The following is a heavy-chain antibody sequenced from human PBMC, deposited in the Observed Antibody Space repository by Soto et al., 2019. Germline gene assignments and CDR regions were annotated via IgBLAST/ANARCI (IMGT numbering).Heavy chain of an antibody. CDR3: ARLRIATNNYKWFDP. D-gene: IGHD2-21*01. V-gene: IGHV4-31*03. J-gene: IGHJ5*02. CDR2: IYVTGAV. CDR1: CAALNSGNYY. Sequence: KTSETLSLTCNVSCAALNSGNYYWSWIRQVPGKGLEWIGHIYVTGAVDYNPSLRDRITISQDTSERQFSLNLRLVTAADTAVYYCARLRIATNNYKWFDPWGQGTLVTVSS.